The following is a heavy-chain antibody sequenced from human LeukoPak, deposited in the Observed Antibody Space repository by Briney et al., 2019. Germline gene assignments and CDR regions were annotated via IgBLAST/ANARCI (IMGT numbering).Heavy chain of an antibody. D-gene: IGHD3-16*02. CDR2: IYYSGRT. CDR1: GGSISSGGYY. Sequence: SQTLSLTCTVSGGSISSGGYYWSWIRQHPGKGLEWIGYIYYSGRTYYNPSLKSRVTISVDTSKNQFSLKLSSVTAADTAVYYCARANRVIVPFDYWGQGTLVTVSS. CDR3: ARANRVIVPFDY. J-gene: IGHJ4*02. V-gene: IGHV4-31*03.